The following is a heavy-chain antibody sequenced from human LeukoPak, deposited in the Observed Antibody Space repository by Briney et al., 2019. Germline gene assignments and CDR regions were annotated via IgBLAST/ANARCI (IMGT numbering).Heavy chain of an antibody. Sequence: GGSLRLSCAASGFTFSSYSMNWVRQAPGKGLEWVSSISSSSSYIYYADSVKGRFTISRDNAKNSLYLQMNSLRAEDTAVYYCARDIFPYYYDPYNWFDPWGQGTLVTVSS. CDR1: GFTFSSYS. D-gene: IGHD3-22*01. CDR3: ARDIFPYYYDPYNWFDP. V-gene: IGHV3-21*01. J-gene: IGHJ5*02. CDR2: ISSSSSYI.